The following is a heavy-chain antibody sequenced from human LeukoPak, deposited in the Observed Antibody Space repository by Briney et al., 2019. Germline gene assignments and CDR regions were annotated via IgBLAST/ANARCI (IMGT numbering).Heavy chain of an antibody. CDR1: GGSFSGYY. V-gene: IGHV4-34*01. Sequence: SETLSLTCAVYGGSFSGYYWSWIRQPPGKGLEWIGEINHSGSTNYNPSLKSRVTISVRTSKNQFSLKLSSVTAADTAVYYCARGNYYYGSGSLDYYYMDVWGKGTTVTVSS. CDR3: ARGNYYYGSGSLDYYYMDV. CDR2: INHSGST. J-gene: IGHJ6*03. D-gene: IGHD3-10*01.